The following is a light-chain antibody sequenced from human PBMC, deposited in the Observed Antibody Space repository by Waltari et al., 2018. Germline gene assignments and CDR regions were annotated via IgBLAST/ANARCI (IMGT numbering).Light chain of an antibody. CDR2: EVN. Sequence: QSALTQPPSASGSAGQSVTISCTGTSRDVGAYDHVSWYQQHPGNAPKLIIYEVNKRPSGVPDLFSVTKSGNTSSLTVSVLHADDEATYYCISHAVSYNPCVFGTGTKFAVI. V-gene: IGLV2-8*01. CDR3: ISHAVSYNPCV. J-gene: IGLJ1*01. CDR1: SRDVGAYDH.